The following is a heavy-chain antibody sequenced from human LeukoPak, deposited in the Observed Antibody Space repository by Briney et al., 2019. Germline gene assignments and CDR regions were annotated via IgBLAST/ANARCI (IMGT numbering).Heavy chain of an antibody. J-gene: IGHJ4*02. CDR1: GFTFSSYA. D-gene: IGHD3-22*01. CDR3: AKALDPGGSGYYYGFDY. Sequence: GGSLRLSCAASGFTFSSYAMSWVRQAPGKGLEWVSAISGSGGSTYYADSVKGRFTISRDNSKNTLYLQMNSLRAEDTAVYYCAKALDPGGSGYYYGFDYWGQGALVTVSS. V-gene: IGHV3-23*01. CDR2: ISGSGGST.